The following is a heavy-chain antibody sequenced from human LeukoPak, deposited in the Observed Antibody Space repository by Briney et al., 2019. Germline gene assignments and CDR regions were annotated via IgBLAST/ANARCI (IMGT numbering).Heavy chain of an antibody. CDR3: TRGCSTTSCPSDH. D-gene: IGHD2-2*01. CDR2: ISYDGSNK. J-gene: IGHJ4*02. Sequence: PGGSLRLSCAASGFTFSSYAMHWVRQAPGKGLEWVAVISYDGSNKYYADSVKGRFTISRDNAKNTLHLQMNSLRAEDTAVYYCTRGCSTTSCPSDHWGQGTLATVSS. CDR1: GFTFSSYA. V-gene: IGHV3-30*04.